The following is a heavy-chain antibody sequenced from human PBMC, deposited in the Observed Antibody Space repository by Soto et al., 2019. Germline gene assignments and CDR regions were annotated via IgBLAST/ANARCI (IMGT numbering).Heavy chain of an antibody. CDR1: GYTYTGNA. J-gene: IGHJ4*02. D-gene: IGHD3-22*01. CDR3: AREGYDSSGYPLGY. V-gene: IGHV1-3*04. CDR2: INTGNGNT. Sequence: QVQLVQSGAEVKKPGASVKVSCKASGYTYTGNAMHWVRQAPGQRLEWIGWINTGNGNTKYSQKFQGRVTITRDTFATTTYMELSSLRSEDTAVYYCAREGYDSSGYPLGYWGQGTLVTGSS.